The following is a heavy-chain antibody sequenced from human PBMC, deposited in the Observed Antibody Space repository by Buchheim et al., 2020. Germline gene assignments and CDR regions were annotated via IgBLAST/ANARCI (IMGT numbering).Heavy chain of an antibody. CDR3: AKQASSGWYTEYFQH. J-gene: IGHJ1*01. D-gene: IGHD6-19*01. Sequence: QVQLVESGGGVVQPGRSLRLSCAASGFTFSSYGMHWVRQAPGKGLEWVAVISYDGSNKYYADSVKGRFTISRDNSKNTLYLQMNGLRAEDTAVYYCAKQASSGWYTEYFQHWGQGTL. CDR1: GFTFSSYG. V-gene: IGHV3-30*18. CDR2: ISYDGSNK.